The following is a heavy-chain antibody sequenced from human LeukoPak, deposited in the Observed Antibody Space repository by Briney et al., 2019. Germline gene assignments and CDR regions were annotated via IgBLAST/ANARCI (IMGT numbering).Heavy chain of an antibody. V-gene: IGHV3-74*01. Sequence: PGGSLRLSCAASGFIFSSYWMHWVRQAPGRGLVWVSRINIDGSSPSYADSVKGRFTISRDNAKNTLYLQMNSLRAEDTAVYYCARGRAAGGTWSDYWGQGTLVTVPS. CDR1: GFIFSSYW. J-gene: IGHJ4*02. D-gene: IGHD6-13*01. CDR3: ARGRAAGGTWSDY. CDR2: INIDGSSP.